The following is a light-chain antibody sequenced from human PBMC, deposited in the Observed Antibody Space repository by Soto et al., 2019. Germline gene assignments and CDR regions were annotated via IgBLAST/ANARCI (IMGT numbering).Light chain of an antibody. CDR1: QTISSW. CDR3: QLYNSYSEA. CDR2: KAS. V-gene: IGKV1-5*03. Sequence: DIQMTQSPSTLSGSVGDRVTITCRASQTISSWLAWYQQKPGKAPKLLIYKASTLKSGVPSRFSGSGSGTEFTLTTSSLQPDDFATYYCQLYNSYSEAFGQGTKVELK. J-gene: IGKJ1*01.